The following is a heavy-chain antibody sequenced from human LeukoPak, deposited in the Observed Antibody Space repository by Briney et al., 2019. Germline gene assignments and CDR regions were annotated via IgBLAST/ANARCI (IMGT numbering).Heavy chain of an antibody. Sequence: GGSLRLSCAASGFTFSSYAMSWVRQALGKGLEWVSAISGSGGSTYYADSVKGRFTISRDNSKNTLYLQMNSLRAEDTAVYYCAKEQTYYDFWSGYYTGWFDPWGQGTLVTVSS. V-gene: IGHV3-23*01. CDR2: ISGSGGST. D-gene: IGHD3-3*01. J-gene: IGHJ5*02. CDR1: GFTFSSYA. CDR3: AKEQTYYDFWSGYYTGWFDP.